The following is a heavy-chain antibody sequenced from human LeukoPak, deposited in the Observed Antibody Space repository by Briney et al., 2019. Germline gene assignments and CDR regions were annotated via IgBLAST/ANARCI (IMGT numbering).Heavy chain of an antibody. D-gene: IGHD4-4*01. V-gene: IGHV4-34*01. CDR2: INHSGST. CDR3: ARVPPPTVTTGGMDV. Sequence: SETLSLTCAVYGGSFSGCYWSWIRQPPGKGLEWIGEINHSGSTNYNPSLKSRVTISVDTSKNQFSLKLSSVTAADTAVYYCARVPPPTVTTGGMDVWGQGTTVTVSS. CDR1: GGSFSGCY. J-gene: IGHJ6*02.